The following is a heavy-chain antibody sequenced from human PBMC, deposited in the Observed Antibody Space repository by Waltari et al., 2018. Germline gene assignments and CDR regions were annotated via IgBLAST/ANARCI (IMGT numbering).Heavy chain of an antibody. V-gene: IGHV1-8*01. CDR1: GYTFTNYD. CDR3: ARARKSFWFDS. Sequence: QVLLVQSGAEVMKPGASVKVSCKASGYTFTNYDIYWVREAAGQGLEWMGWMNPNSGEPHDAQHFQGRVTFTRDTSTSRAFIEMSNLRSDDTAVYYCARARKSFWFDSWGQGTLVAVSS. J-gene: IGHJ5*01. CDR2: MNPNSGEP.